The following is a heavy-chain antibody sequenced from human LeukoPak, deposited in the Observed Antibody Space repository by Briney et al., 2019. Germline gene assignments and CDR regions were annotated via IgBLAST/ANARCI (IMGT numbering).Heavy chain of an antibody. J-gene: IGHJ4*02. Sequence: SETLSLTSTVPRGSIIRYLRSCVRQPPGKGLEWSGYIYYSGSTNYNPSLKSRFTISVDTSKNQFSLKLSFLTAADTAVYYCARGRYYYDSSGYYYFDYWGQGTLVTVSS. CDR2: IYYSGST. D-gene: IGHD3-22*01. V-gene: IGHV4-59*01. CDR1: RGSIIRYL. CDR3: ARGRYYYDSSGYYYFDY.